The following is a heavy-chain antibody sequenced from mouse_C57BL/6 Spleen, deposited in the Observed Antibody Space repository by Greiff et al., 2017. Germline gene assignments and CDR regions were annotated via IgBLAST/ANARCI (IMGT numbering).Heavy chain of an antibody. Sequence: QVQLQQSGAELVRPGTSVKVSCKASGYAFTNYLIEWVKQRPGQGLEWIGVINPGSGGTNYNEKFKGKATLTADKSSSTAYRQLSSLTSEDSAVYFCARLLMDYWGQGTSVTVSS. CDR1: GYAFTNYL. CDR3: ARLLMDY. CDR2: INPGSGGT. J-gene: IGHJ4*01. V-gene: IGHV1-54*01.